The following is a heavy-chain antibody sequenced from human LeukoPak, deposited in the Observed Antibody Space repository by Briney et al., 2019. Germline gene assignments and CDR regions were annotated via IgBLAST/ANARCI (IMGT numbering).Heavy chain of an antibody. D-gene: IGHD3-10*01. V-gene: IGHV4-4*07. CDR1: GFTFSSYG. Sequence: GTLRLSCAASGFTFSSYGMSWIRQPAGKGLEWIGRIYTSGSTNYNPSLKSRVTISVDTSKNQFSLKLSSVTAADTAVYYCARASYGSGSYYLDYWGQGTLVTVSS. J-gene: IGHJ4*02. CDR3: ARASYGSGSYYLDY. CDR2: IYTSGST.